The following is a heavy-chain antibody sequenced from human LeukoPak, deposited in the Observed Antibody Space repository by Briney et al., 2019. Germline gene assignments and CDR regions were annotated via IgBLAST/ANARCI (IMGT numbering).Heavy chain of an antibody. J-gene: IGHJ4*02. Sequence: PGGSLRLSCAASGFTLSDYTMSWIRQAPGEGLEWVSAISGSGGSTYYADSVKGRFTISRDNSKNTLYLQMNSLRAEDTAVYYCAKDPAYSGYDPDYWGQGTLVTVSS. CDR3: AKDPAYSGYDPDY. D-gene: IGHD5-12*01. V-gene: IGHV3-23*01. CDR1: GFTLSDYT. CDR2: ISGSGGST.